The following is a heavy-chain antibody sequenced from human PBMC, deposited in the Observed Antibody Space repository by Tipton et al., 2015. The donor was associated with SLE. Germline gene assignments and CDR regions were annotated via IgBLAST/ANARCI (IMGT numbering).Heavy chain of an antibody. CDR3: AREVKSGRYDWFDP. J-gene: IGHJ5*02. CDR2: IYDTETT. D-gene: IGHD1-26*01. CDR1: GGSISSGNYY. V-gene: IGHV4-31*02. Sequence: LRLSCTVSGGSISSGNYYWTWIRQHPGKGLEWIGYIYDTETTYYNPSLKSRVTMSIDRSKNHFSLRLRSVSAADTAIYYCAREVKSGRYDWFDPWGQGTQVTVSS.